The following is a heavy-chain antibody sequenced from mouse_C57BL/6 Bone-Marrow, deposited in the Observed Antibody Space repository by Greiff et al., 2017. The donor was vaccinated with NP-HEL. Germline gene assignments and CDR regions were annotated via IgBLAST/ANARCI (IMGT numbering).Heavy chain of an antibody. J-gene: IGHJ3*01. V-gene: IGHV5-4*03. CDR3: ARVLYYGSSPWFAY. CDR2: ISDGGSYT. D-gene: IGHD1-1*01. Sequence: DVKLVESGGGLVKPGGSLKLSCAASGFTFSSYAMSWVRQTPEKRLEWVATISDGGSYTYYPDNVKGRFTISRDNAKNNLYLQMSHLKSEDTAMYYCARVLYYGSSPWFAYWGQGTLVTVSA. CDR1: GFTFSSYA.